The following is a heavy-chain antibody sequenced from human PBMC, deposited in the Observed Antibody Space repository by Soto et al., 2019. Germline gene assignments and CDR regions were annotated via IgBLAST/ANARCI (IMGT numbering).Heavy chain of an antibody. Sequence: QVQLVQSGAEVKKPGASVKVSCKASGYTFTSYDINWVRQATGQGLEWMGWMNPNSGNTGYAQKFQGRVTMTRNTSVSTAYMELSSLRSEDTAVYYCARRDCSSTSCPDGMDGWGQGTTVTVSS. D-gene: IGHD2-2*01. V-gene: IGHV1-8*01. J-gene: IGHJ6*02. CDR2: MNPNSGNT. CDR1: GYTFTSYD. CDR3: ARRDCSSTSCPDGMDG.